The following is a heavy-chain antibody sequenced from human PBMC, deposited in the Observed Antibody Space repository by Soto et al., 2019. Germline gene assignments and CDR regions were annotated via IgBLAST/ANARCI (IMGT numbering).Heavy chain of an antibody. Sequence: EVQLVESGGDLVQPGGSLRLSCAASGFTFSSYWMSWVRQAPGEGLKWVANIKQDGSEKYYVDSVKGRFTISRDNAKNSLYLQMNSLRAEDTAVYYCARDAYGGTYNSYLHYCGQGSLVTVSS. CDR3: ARDAYGGTYNSYLHY. CDR2: IKQDGSEK. J-gene: IGHJ4*02. D-gene: IGHD1-26*01. V-gene: IGHV3-7*01. CDR1: GFTFSSYW.